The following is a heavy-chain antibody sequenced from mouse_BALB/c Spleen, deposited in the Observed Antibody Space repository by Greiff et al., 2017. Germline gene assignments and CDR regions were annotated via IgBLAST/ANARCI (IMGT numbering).Heavy chain of an antibody. J-gene: IGHJ1*01. CDR2: IYPGSGST. V-gene: IGHV1-81*01. D-gene: IGHD1-1*01. Sequence: QVQLQQSGPELVKPGASVKMSCKASGYTFTDYVISWVKQRTGQGLEWIGEIYPGSGSTYYNEKFKGKATLTADKSSNTAYMQLSSLTSEDSAVYFCAYYGSSYGYFDVWGAGTTVTVSS. CDR1: GYTFTDYV. CDR3: AYYGSSYGYFDV.